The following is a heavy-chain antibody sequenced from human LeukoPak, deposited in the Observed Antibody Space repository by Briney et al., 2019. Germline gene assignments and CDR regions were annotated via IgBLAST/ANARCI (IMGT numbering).Heavy chain of an antibody. J-gene: IGHJ4*02. Sequence: GGSLRLSCAASEFTFSSYAMHWVRQAPGKGLEWVSYISSSSSIINYAESVRGRFTISRDNAKNLLYLQMNSLRAEDTAVYYCGRDYEERTTDYWGQGTLVTVSS. CDR3: GRDYEERTTDY. CDR2: ISSSSSII. V-gene: IGHV3-48*04. D-gene: IGHD3-16*01. CDR1: EFTFSSYA.